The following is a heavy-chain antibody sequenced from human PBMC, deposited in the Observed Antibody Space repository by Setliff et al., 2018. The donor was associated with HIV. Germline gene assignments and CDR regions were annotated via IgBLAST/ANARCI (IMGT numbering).Heavy chain of an antibody. CDR1: GYTFSTNA. J-gene: IGHJ6*03. D-gene: IGHD6-19*01. V-gene: IGHV1-3*01. CDR3: ARDEQWPYLYYMDV. CDR2: INAGDDNT. Sequence: GASVKVSCKAFGYTFSTNAVHWVRQAPGQRLEWMGYINAGDDNTRYSEKFQGRVTITRDTSANTAYMELSSLRSEDTAVYYCARDEQWPYLYYMDVWGKGTTVTVS.